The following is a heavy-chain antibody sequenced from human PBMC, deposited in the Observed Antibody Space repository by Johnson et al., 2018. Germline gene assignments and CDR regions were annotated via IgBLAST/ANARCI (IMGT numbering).Heavy chain of an antibody. J-gene: IGHJ4*02. CDR2: IHYSGST. Sequence: QVQLQESGPGLVKXSETXSLXCTVSGGSVSSYYWNWIRQSPGKGLEWIAYIHYSGSTNYNPLFKSRVTISVDMSKNQFSLKLRSVTAADTGVYYCAGYAVFYGTGSYYMSYFDQWGQGTLVTVSS. D-gene: IGHD3-10*01. CDR3: AGYAVFYGTGSYYMSYFDQ. CDR1: GGSVSSYY. V-gene: IGHV4-59*02.